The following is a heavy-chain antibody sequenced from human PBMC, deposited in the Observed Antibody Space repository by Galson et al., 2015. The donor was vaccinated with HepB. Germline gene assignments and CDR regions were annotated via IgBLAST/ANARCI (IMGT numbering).Heavy chain of an antibody. CDR2: IYHSGST. CDR3: ARAYSYYYDSSGPYSGAFDI. J-gene: IGHJ3*02. Sequence: TLSLTCAVSGGSISSGGYSWSWIRQPPGKGLEWIGYIYHSGSTYYNPSLKSRVTISVDRSKNQFSLKLSSVTAADTAVYYCARAYSYYYDSSGPYSGAFDIWGQGTMVTVSS. V-gene: IGHV4-30-2*01. D-gene: IGHD3-22*01. CDR1: GGSISSGGYS.